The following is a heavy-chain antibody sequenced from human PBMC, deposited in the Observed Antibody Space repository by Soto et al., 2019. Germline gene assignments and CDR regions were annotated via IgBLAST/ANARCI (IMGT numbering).Heavy chain of an antibody. Sequence: QVQLVQSGAEVKKPGASVKVSCKASGHTLNSYGISWVRQAPGQGLEWMGWISAYNGNTNYAQKLQGRVTVTTDTSTSTSYMELRSLRSDDTAAYYCAPYYGSGSFDFWGQGTLVTVSS. D-gene: IGHD3-10*01. CDR3: APYYGSGSFDF. CDR2: ISAYNGNT. CDR1: GHTLNSYG. J-gene: IGHJ4*02. V-gene: IGHV1-18*01.